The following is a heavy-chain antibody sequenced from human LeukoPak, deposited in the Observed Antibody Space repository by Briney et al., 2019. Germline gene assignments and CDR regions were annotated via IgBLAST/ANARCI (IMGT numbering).Heavy chain of an antibody. D-gene: IGHD3-10*01. V-gene: IGHV1-46*01. CDR2: INPSDGDR. Sequence: ASVKVSCRASGYTFITYKMHWVRQAPGQGLEWVGIINPSDGDRRNAQKFQGRVTMTRDMSTSTVYMELSSLRSEDTAMYYCAKDGGSYSADYWGQGTLVTVSS. CDR1: GYTFITYK. J-gene: IGHJ4*02. CDR3: AKDGGSYSADY.